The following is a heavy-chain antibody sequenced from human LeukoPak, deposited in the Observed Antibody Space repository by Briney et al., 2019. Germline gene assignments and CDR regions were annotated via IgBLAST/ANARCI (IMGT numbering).Heavy chain of an antibody. CDR1: GYSFTSYW. J-gene: IGHJ5*02. CDR3: ARQEYCSGGSCYTWFDP. CDR2: IYPGDSDT. Sequence: GESLKISCEGSGYSFTSYWIAWVRQMPGKGLEWMGIIYPGDSDTRYSPSFQGQVTISADKSISTAYLQWRSLKASDTAMYYCARQEYCSGGSCYTWFDPWGQGTLVIVSS. D-gene: IGHD2-15*01. V-gene: IGHV5-51*01.